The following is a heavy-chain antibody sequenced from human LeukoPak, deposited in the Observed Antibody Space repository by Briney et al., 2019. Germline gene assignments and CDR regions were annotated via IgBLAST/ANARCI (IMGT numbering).Heavy chain of an antibody. D-gene: IGHD3-9*01. Sequence: PGGSLRLSCTASGFTFSNAWMSWVRQAPGKGLEWVGRIKSKTDGGTTDYAAPVKGRFTISRDDSKSIAYLQMNSLKTEDTAVYYCTGKRYFDWLPFDYWGQGTLVTVSS. CDR2: IKSKTDGGTT. V-gene: IGHV3-15*01. CDR1: GFTFSNAW. J-gene: IGHJ4*02. CDR3: TGKRYFDWLPFDY.